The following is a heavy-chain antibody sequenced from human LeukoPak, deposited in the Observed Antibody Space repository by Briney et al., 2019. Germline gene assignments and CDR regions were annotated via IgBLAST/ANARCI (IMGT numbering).Heavy chain of an antibody. CDR1: GFTFRNYA. Sequence: GGSLRLSCAASGFTFRNYAIHWVRQAPDKGLEWVALMSYDGSNKYYADSVKGRFTISRDNSKNTLYLQMNSLRAEDTAVYHCARGWYSFDYWGQGTLVTVSS. D-gene: IGHD6-19*01. V-gene: IGHV3-30*03. CDR2: MSYDGSNK. CDR3: ARGWYSFDY. J-gene: IGHJ4*02.